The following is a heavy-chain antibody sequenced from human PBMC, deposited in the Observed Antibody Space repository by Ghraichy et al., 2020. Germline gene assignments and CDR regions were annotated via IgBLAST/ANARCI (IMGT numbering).Heavy chain of an antibody. CDR1: GFTFSSNW. CDR3: ARVTYYDFWSGHYAGYQYGMDV. CDR2: IKQDGSEK. D-gene: IGHD3-3*01. Sequence: GESPNISCAASGFTFSSNWMSWVRQAPGKGLEWVANIKQDGSEKYYVDSVKGRFTISRDNAKNSLYLQMNSLRAEDTAVYYCARVTYYDFWSGHYAGYQYGMDVWGQGTTVTVSS. V-gene: IGHV3-7*04. J-gene: IGHJ6*02.